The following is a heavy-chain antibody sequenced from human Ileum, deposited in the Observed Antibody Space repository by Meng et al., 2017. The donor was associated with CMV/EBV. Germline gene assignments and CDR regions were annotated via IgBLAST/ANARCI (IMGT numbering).Heavy chain of an antibody. V-gene: IGHV3-53*01. J-gene: IGHJ3*01. CDR2: LYSGNGA. CDR1: GLNVSRSH. D-gene: IGHD5-12*01. Sequence: GGSLRLSCAASGLNVSRSHLSWVRQAPGNGLEWVAVLYSGNGAYYADSVKGRFTITRDNSKNTLYLQMESLRAEDTAVYICARNGREELVATADAFDLWGQGTMVTVSS. CDR3: ARNGREELVATADAFDL.